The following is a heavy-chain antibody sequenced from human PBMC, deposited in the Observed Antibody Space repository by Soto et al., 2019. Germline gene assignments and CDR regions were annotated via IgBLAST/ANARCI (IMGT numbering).Heavy chain of an antibody. D-gene: IGHD6-19*01. CDR2: ISWNSGSI. Sequence: EVQLVESGGGLVQPGRSLRLSCAASGFTFDDYAMHWVRQAPGKGLEWVSGISWNSGSIGYADSVKGRFTISRDNAKNSLYLQMNSLRAEDTALYYCAKDRVISVAGSFDYWGQGTLVTVSS. CDR1: GFTFDDYA. V-gene: IGHV3-9*01. CDR3: AKDRVISVAGSFDY. J-gene: IGHJ4*02.